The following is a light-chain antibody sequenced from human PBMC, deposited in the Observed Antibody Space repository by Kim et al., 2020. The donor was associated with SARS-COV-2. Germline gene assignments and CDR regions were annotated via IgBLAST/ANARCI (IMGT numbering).Light chain of an antibody. CDR1: QSVSSSY. J-gene: IGKJ1*01. V-gene: IGKV3-11*01. CDR2: DAS. Sequence: SRGERATRSCRASQSVSSSYVAWYQQKPGQAPRLLIYDASNRATGIPARFSGSGSGTDFTLTISSLEPEDFAVYYCQQRSHWPWTFGQGTKVDIK. CDR3: QQRSHWPWT.